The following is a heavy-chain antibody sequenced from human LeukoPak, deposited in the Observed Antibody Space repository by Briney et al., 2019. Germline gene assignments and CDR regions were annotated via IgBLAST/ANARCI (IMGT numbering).Heavy chain of an antibody. V-gene: IGHV3-23*01. CDR2: ISGSGGST. CDR3: AKRDIDSSGYP. CDR1: RFTFSSYA. Sequence: GGSLRLSCAASRFTFSSYAMSWVRQAPGRGLEWVSAISGSGGSTYYADSVKGRFTISRDNSKNTLYLQMNSLRAEDTAVYYCAKRDIDSSGYPWGQGTLVTVSS. D-gene: IGHD3-22*01. J-gene: IGHJ4*02.